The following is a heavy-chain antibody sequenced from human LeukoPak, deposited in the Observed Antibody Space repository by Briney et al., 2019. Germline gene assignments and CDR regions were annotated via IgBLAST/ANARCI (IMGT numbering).Heavy chain of an antibody. D-gene: IGHD3-22*01. V-gene: IGHV3-23*01. J-gene: IGHJ6*02. CDR1: GFTFSSYA. CDR2: ISGSGGST. CDR3: AKDEPDYYDSSGYRHYYNGMDV. Sequence: GGSLRLSCAASGFTFSSYAMRWVRQAPGKGLEWVSAISGSGGSTYYADSVKGRFTISRDNSKNTLYLQMNSLRAEDTAVYYCAKDEPDYYDSSGYRHYYNGMDVWGQGTTVTVSS.